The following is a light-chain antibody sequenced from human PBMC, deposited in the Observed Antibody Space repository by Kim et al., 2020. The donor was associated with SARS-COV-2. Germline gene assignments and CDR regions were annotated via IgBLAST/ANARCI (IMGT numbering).Light chain of an antibody. V-gene: IGLV3-19*01. CDR3: NSRDSSGPVV. CDR1: SLRSYY. CDR2: GKN. J-gene: IGLJ2*01. Sequence: SSELTQDPAVSVALGQTVRITCRGDSLRSYYASWYQQKPGQAPVLVIYGKNNRPSGIPDRFSGSSSGNTASLTITGAQAEDEADYYCNSRDSSGPVVFGG.